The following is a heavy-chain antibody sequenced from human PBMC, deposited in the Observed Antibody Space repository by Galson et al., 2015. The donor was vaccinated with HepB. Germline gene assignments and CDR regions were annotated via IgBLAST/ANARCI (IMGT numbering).Heavy chain of an antibody. V-gene: IGHV4-30-4*01. J-gene: IGHJ5*02. CDR2: IYYSGST. CDR1: GGSISSGDYY. Sequence: TLSLTCTVSGGSISSGDYYWSWIRQPPGKGLEWIGYIYYSGSTYYNPSLKSRVTISVDTSKNQFSLKLSSVTAADTAVYHCARGEVWGGYCSSTSCYYGWVDPWGQGTLVTVSS. CDR3: ARGEVWGGYCSSTSCYYGWVDP. D-gene: IGHD2-2*01.